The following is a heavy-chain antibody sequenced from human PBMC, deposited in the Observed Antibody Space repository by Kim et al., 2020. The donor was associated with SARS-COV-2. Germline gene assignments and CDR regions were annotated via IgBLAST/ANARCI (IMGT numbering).Heavy chain of an antibody. CDR2: IKYDGSTT. V-gene: IGHV3-74*01. Sequence: GGSLRLSCAASGFTFSTYWMHWVRQAPGKGPVLVSRIKYDGSTTIYADSVKGRFTISRDNAKNTLYLQMNSLRAEDTAVYYCVRDLDWILYDYWGLGTLVTVSS. CDR3: VRDLDWILYDY. D-gene: IGHD3-3*01. CDR1: GFTFSTYW. J-gene: IGHJ4*02.